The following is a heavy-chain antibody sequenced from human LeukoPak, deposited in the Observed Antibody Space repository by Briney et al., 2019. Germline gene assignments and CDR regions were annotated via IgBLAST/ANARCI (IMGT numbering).Heavy chain of an antibody. CDR3: ARGGHRNYGDYESDY. J-gene: IGHJ4*02. Sequence: ASVKVSCKASGYTFTGYYMHWVRQAPGQGLEWMGWINPDSGGTNYAQKFQGRVTMTRDTSISTAYMELSRLRSDDTAVYYCARGGHRNYGDYESDYWGQGTLVTVSS. CDR2: INPDSGGT. CDR1: GYTFTGYY. D-gene: IGHD4-17*01. V-gene: IGHV1-2*02.